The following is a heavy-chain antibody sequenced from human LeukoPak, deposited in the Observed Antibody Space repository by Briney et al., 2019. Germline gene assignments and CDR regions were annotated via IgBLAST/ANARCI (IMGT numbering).Heavy chain of an antibody. Sequence: GGSLRLSCAASGFTFSSYSMNWVRQAPGKGLEWVSSISGSSSYIYYADSVKGRFTISRDNAKNSLYLQMNSLRAEDTAVYYCARSLGGIMRNAFDIWGQGTKVTVSS. CDR1: GFTFSSYS. J-gene: IGHJ3*02. CDR3: ARSLGGIMRNAFDI. D-gene: IGHD3-16*01. V-gene: IGHV3-21*01. CDR2: ISGSSSYI.